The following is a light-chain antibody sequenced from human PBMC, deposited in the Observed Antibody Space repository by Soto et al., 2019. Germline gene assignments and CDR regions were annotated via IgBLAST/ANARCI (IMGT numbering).Light chain of an antibody. J-gene: IGLJ1*01. CDR1: SSDVGGHNY. CDR3: SSYTSSSTAFV. Sequence: QSVLTQPASVSGSPGQSITISCTGTSSDVGGHNYVSWYQQHPGKAPKLMIYGVSNRPSGVSNRFSGSKSGNTASLTISGLQAEDEADYYCSSYTSSSTAFVFGTGTKVTVL. CDR2: GVS. V-gene: IGLV2-14*01.